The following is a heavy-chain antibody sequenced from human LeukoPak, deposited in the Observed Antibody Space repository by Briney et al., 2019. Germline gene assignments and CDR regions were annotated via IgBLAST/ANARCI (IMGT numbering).Heavy chain of an antibody. V-gene: IGHV3-48*01. Sequence: GGSLRLSCAASGFTFSGYGMHWVRQAPGKGLEWVSYISSSSSTIYYADSVKGRFTISRDNAKNSLYLQMNSLRAEDTAVYYCARPRTRWELLPPSFDPWGQGTLVTVSS. CDR1: GFTFSGYG. D-gene: IGHD1-26*01. CDR2: ISSSSSTI. J-gene: IGHJ5*02. CDR3: ARPRTRWELLPPSFDP.